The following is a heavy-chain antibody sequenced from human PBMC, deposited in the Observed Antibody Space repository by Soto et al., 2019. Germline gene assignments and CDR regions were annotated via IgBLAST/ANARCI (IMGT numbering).Heavy chain of an antibody. CDR2: INHSGST. Sequence: QVQLQQWGAGLLKPSETLSLTCAVYGGSFSGYYWSWIRQPPGKGLEWIGEINHSGSTNYNPSLTSRVTISVDTSKNQFSLKLNSVTAADTAVYYCARALGYSYGHRPIDYWGQGILVTVSS. CDR3: ARALGYSYGHRPIDY. D-gene: IGHD5-18*01. V-gene: IGHV4-34*01. J-gene: IGHJ4*02. CDR1: GGSFSGYY.